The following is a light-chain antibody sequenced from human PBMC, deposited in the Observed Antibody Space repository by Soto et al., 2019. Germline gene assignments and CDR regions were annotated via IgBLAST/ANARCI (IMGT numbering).Light chain of an antibody. CDR2: GAS. V-gene: IGKV1-39*01. J-gene: IGKJ1*01. CDR1: QSISSY. Sequence: DIQMTQSPSSLSASVGDRVTITCRASQSISSYLNWYQQKPGKAPNVLIYGASSLQSGVPSRFSGSGSGTDFTLTISSLQPEDFATYYCQQSYSTLTWTFGPGTKVDIK. CDR3: QQSYSTLTWT.